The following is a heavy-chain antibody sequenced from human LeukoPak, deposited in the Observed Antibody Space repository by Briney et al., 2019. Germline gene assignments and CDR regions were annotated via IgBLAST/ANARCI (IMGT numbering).Heavy chain of an antibody. CDR3: ALTEVVAATPYY. CDR2: IYYSGST. Sequence: SQTLSLTCTVSGGSISSGEYYWSWIRQPPGKGLEWIGYIYYSGSTYYNPSLKSRVTISVDTSKNQFSLKLSSVTAADTAVYYCALTEVVAATPYYWGQGTLVTVSS. CDR1: GGSISSGEYY. J-gene: IGHJ4*02. D-gene: IGHD2-15*01. V-gene: IGHV4-30-4*08.